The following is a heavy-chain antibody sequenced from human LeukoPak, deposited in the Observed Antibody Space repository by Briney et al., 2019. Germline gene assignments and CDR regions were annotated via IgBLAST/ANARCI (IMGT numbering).Heavy chain of an antibody. V-gene: IGHV3-7*01. CDR3: ASGGSYYGR. CDR2: IKQDGTEK. Sequence: GGSLRLSCAASGFTFSSYWMSWVRQAPGKGPEWVAHIKQDGTEKYYLDSVKGRFTISRDNAKNSLYLQMNSLRAEDTAVYYCASGGSYYGRWGQGALVTVSS. D-gene: IGHD1-26*01. CDR1: GFTFSSYW. J-gene: IGHJ4*02.